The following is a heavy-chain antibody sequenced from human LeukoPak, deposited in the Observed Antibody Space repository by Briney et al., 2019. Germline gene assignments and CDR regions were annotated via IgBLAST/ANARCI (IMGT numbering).Heavy chain of an antibody. Sequence: ASVKVSCKASGYTFTSYAMNWVRQAPGQGLEWMGWINTNTGNPTYAQGFTGRFVFSLDTSVSTAYLQISSLKAEDTAVYYCARGQFSSTSCYCNWLDPWGQGTLVTVSS. CDR1: GYTFTSYA. V-gene: IGHV7-4-1*02. CDR3: ARGQFSSTSCYCNWLDP. CDR2: INTNTGNP. J-gene: IGHJ5*02. D-gene: IGHD2-2*01.